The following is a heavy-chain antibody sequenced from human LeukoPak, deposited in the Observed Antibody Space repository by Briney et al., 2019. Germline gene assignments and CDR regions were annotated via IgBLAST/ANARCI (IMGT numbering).Heavy chain of an antibody. D-gene: IGHD3-9*01. CDR1: GYTLTELS. J-gene: IGHJ5*02. CDR2: FDPEDGET. CDR3: AARLVKEGNNWFDP. V-gene: IGHV1-24*01. Sequence: ASVKVSCKVSGYTLTELSMHWVRQAPGKGLEWMGGFDPEDGETIYAQKFQGRVTMTEDTSTETAYMELSSLRYEDTAVYYCAARLVKEGNNWFDPWGQGTLVTVSS.